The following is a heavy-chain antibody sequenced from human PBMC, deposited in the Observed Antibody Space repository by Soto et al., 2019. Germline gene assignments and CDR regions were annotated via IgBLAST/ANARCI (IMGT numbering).Heavy chain of an antibody. J-gene: IGHJ3*02. V-gene: IGHV3-53*01. D-gene: IGHD1-26*01. CDR3: AQRTSGRYGDAFDI. Sequence: EVQLVESGGGLIQPGGSLRLSCAASGFTVSSNYMSWVRQAPGKGLEWVSVIYSGGSTYYADSVKGRFTISRDNSKNTLYLQMNSLRAEDTAVYYCAQRTSGRYGDAFDIWSQGTMVTVSS. CDR2: IYSGGST. CDR1: GFTVSSNY.